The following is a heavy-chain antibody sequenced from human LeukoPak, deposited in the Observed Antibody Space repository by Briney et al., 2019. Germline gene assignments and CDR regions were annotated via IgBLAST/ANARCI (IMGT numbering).Heavy chain of an antibody. CDR2: IYYSGST. Sequence: SETLSLTCTVSGGSISSSSYYWGWIRQPPGKGLEWIGSIYYSGSTYYNPSLKSRVTISVDTSKNQFSLKLSSVTAADTAVYYCARDRVAARHGTYFDYWGQGTLVTVSS. CDR3: ARDRVAARHGTYFDY. J-gene: IGHJ4*02. V-gene: IGHV4-39*07. D-gene: IGHD6-6*01. CDR1: GGSISSSSYY.